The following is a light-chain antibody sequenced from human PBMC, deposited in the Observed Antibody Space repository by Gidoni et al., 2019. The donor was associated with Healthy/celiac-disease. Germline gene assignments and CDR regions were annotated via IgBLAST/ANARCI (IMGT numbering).Light chain of an antibody. CDR3: AAWDDSLNGWV. CDR2: SNN. CDR1: SSNIGSNT. J-gene: IGLJ3*02. Sequence: QSVLTQPPSASGTPGQRVTIPCSGSSSNIGSNTVNWYLQLPGTAPKLLIYSNNQRPSGVPDRFSGSKSGTSASLAISGLQSEDEADYYCAAWDDSLNGWVFGGGTKLTVL. V-gene: IGLV1-44*01.